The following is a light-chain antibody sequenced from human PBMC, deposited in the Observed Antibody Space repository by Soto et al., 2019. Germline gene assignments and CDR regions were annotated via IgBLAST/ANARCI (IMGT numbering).Light chain of an antibody. V-gene: IGKV3-15*01. Sequence: EIVLTQSPGTLSLSPGERVTLSFRASQSVSSNLAWYQQKPGQAPRLLIYGASTRATGIPARFSGSGSGTEFTLTISSLQSEDFAVYYCQQYNNWPPITFGQGTRLEIK. CDR2: GAS. CDR3: QQYNNWPPIT. J-gene: IGKJ5*01. CDR1: QSVSSN.